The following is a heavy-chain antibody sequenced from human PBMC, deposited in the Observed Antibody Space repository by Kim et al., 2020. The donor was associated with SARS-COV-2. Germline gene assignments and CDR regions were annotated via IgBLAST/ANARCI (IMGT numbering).Heavy chain of an antibody. Sequence: GGSLRLSCAASGFTFSSYSMNWVRQAPGKGLEWVSSISSSSSYIYYADSVKGRFTISRDNAKNSLYLQMNSLRAEDTAVYYCARDGSGYGDLNPYYFDYWGQGTLVTVSS. J-gene: IGHJ4*02. CDR1: GFTFSSYS. CDR2: ISSSSSYI. CDR3: ARDGSGYGDLNPYYFDY. V-gene: IGHV3-21*01. D-gene: IGHD4-17*01.